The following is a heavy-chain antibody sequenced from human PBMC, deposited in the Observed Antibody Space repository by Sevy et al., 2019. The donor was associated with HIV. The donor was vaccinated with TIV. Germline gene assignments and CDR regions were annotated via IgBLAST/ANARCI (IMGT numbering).Heavy chain of an antibody. D-gene: IGHD2-21*01. CDR1: GYIFTEFD. CDR2: INPSVGIT. V-gene: IGHV1-46*01. J-gene: IGHJ4*02. Sequence: ASVKVSCKASGYIFTEFDLHWVRQAPGQGLQWVGLINPSVGITTYAQDFQGRVTITRDTSTSTVHMELSSLRSDDTATYYCARLEGCGGACYDFDFWGQGTLVTVSS. CDR3: ARLEGCGGACYDFDF.